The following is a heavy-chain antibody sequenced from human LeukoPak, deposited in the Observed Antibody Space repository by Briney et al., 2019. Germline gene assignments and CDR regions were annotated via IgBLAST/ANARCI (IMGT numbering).Heavy chain of an antibody. V-gene: IGHV3-30*02. CDR3: AKGTGSGSFLVDY. J-gene: IGHJ4*02. CDR1: GFTFSSYA. CDR2: MRHDGSKK. D-gene: IGHD3-10*01. Sequence: GGSLRLSCAASGFTFSSYAMSWVRQAPGKGLEWVAFMRHDGSKKYYADSGQDRFIISRDNSKNTLYLQMNALRTEDTAVYFCAKGTGSGSFLVDYWGQGTLVTVSS.